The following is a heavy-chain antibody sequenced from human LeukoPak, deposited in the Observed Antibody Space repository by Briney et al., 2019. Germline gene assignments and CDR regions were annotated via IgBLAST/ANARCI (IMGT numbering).Heavy chain of an antibody. CDR1: GGSFSGYY. J-gene: IGHJ5*02. D-gene: IGHD2-2*01. Sequence: SETLSLTCAVYGGSFSGYYWSWIRQPPGKGLEWIGEINHSGSTNSNPSLKSRVTISVDTSKNQFSLKLSSVTAADTAVYYCAREGSLEEVVVVVPAANISANWSDPWGQGTLVTVSS. V-gene: IGHV4-34*01. CDR3: AREGSLEEVVVVVPAANISANWSDP. CDR2: INHSGST.